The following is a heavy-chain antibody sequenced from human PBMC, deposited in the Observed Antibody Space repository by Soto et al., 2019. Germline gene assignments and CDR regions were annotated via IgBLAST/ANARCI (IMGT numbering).Heavy chain of an antibody. CDR3: ARDLGITMIVESALDS. V-gene: IGHV3-7*01. Sequence: LSCAASGFTFGYYWMSLVRQAPGKGLEWLATIKWDASEKKYVDSVKGRFTMSRDNAKNSLYLQMNSLRAEDTAVYYCARDLGITMIVESALDSRGQGTMVTVSS. J-gene: IGHJ3*02. D-gene: IGHD3-22*01. CDR2: IKWDASEK. CDR1: GFTFGYYW.